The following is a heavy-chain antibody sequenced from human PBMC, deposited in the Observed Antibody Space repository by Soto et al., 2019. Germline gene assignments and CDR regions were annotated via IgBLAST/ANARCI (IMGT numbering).Heavy chain of an antibody. D-gene: IGHD3-16*01. CDR2: IYYSGST. Sequence: PSETLSLTCTVSGDSISSGGYYWSWIRQHPGKGLEWIGYIYYSGSTDYNPSLKSRVTISIDTSKNQFSLKLSSVTAADTAVYYCARLSRGSSAGMDVWGQGTTVTVSS. V-gene: IGHV4-31*03. CDR1: GDSISSGGYY. J-gene: IGHJ6*02. CDR3: ARLSRGSSAGMDV.